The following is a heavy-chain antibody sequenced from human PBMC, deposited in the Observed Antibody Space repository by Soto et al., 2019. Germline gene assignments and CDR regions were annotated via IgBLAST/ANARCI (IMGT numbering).Heavy chain of an antibody. V-gene: IGHV1-8*01. D-gene: IGHD3-3*01. CDR1: GYTFTSYD. Sequence: VASVKVSCKASGYTFTSYDINWVRQATGQGLEWMGWMNPNSGNTGYAQKFQGRVTMTRNTSISTAYMELSSLRSEDTAVYYCARGSATLRSPFWSGYYPNWFDPWGQGTLVTVSS. J-gene: IGHJ5*02. CDR3: ARGSATLRSPFWSGYYPNWFDP. CDR2: MNPNSGNT.